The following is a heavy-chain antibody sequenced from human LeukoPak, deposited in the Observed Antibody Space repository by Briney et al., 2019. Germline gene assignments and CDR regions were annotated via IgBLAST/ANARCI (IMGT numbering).Heavy chain of an antibody. CDR2: IIPIFGTA. V-gene: IGHV1-69*13. CDR3: ARAREYSGYDYPSWFDP. CDR1: GGTFSSYA. Sequence: ASVKVSCKASGGTFSSYAISWVRQAPGQWLEWMGGIIPIFGTANYAQKFQGRVTITADESTSTAYMELSSLRSEDTAVYYCARAREYSGYDYPSWFDPWGQGTLVTVSS. D-gene: IGHD5-12*01. J-gene: IGHJ5*02.